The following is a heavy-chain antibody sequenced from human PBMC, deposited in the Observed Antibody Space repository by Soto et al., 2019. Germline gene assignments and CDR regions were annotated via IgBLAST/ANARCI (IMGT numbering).Heavy chain of an antibody. D-gene: IGHD6-13*01. V-gene: IGHV1-69*02. Sequence: QVQLVQSGAEVKKPGSSVKVSCKASGGTFSSYTISWVRQAPGQGLEWMGRIIPILGIANYAQKFQGRVTITAEKSTSTAYMELSRLRSEDTAVYYCARVSSSSYGMDVWGQGTTVTVSS. CDR2: IIPILGIA. CDR1: GGTFSSYT. CDR3: ARVSSSSYGMDV. J-gene: IGHJ6*02.